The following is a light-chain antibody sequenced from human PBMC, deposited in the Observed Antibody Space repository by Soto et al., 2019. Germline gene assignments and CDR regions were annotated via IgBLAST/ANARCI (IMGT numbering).Light chain of an antibody. CDR1: QSVTAGY. CDR3: QQYGDSPT. J-gene: IGKJ1*01. Sequence: EIVLTQYPGTLSLSPGERATLSCRASQSVTAGYFAWYQQKPGQAPRLLVYETSSRTTGTPDRFSGSGSGTDFTLTISRLEPEDFAVYYSQQYGDSPTFGQGTKVDIK. V-gene: IGKV3-20*01. CDR2: ETS.